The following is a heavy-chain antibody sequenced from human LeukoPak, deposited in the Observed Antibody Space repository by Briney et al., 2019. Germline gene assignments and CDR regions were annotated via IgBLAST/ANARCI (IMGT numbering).Heavy chain of an antibody. CDR2: INHSGST. CDR1: VGSFSGYY. CDR3: ARGPNTAMEFDY. V-gene: IGHV4-34*01. J-gene: IGHJ4*02. D-gene: IGHD5-18*01. Sequence: SETLSLTCAVYVGSFSGYYWSWIRQPPGKGLEWIGEINHSGSTNYNPSLKSRVTISVDTSKNQFSLNLSSVTAADTAVYYCARGPNTAMEFDYWGQGTLVTVSS.